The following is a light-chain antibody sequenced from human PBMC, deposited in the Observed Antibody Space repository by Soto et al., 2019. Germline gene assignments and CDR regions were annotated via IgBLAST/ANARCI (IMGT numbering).Light chain of an antibody. V-gene: IGLV2-11*01. J-gene: IGLJ2*01. Sequence: QSALTQPRSVSGSPGQSVTISCTGTSSDVGGYNFVSWYQHHPGKAPKLMIYDVTKRPSGVPDRFSGSKSGNTASLTISGLQAEDEADYYCQSYDSDFVVFGGGTKLTVL. CDR1: SSDVGGYNF. CDR2: DVT. CDR3: QSYDSDFVV.